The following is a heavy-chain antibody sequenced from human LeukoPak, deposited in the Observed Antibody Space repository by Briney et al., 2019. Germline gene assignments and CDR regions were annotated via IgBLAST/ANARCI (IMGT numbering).Heavy chain of an antibody. Sequence: GESLKISCKGSGYSFTSYWIGWVRQMPGKGLEWMGIIYPGDSDTRYSPSFQGQVTISADKSISTAYLQWSSLKASDTAMYYCARPQWFGELLGAFEYWGQGTLVTVSS. V-gene: IGHV5-51*01. D-gene: IGHD3-10*01. CDR3: ARPQWFGELLGAFEY. CDR1: GYSFTSYW. CDR2: IYPGDSDT. J-gene: IGHJ4*02.